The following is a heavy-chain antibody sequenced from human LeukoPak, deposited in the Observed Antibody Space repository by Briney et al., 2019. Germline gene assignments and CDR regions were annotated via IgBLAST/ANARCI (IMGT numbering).Heavy chain of an antibody. CDR2: IWYDGSNK. CDR3: ARDHSSGWYSDYFDY. J-gene: IGHJ4*02. CDR1: GFTFSRYG. D-gene: IGHD6-19*01. Sequence: GRPLRLPCAASGFTFSRYGMHWVRQAPAKGLEGVAVIWYDGSNKYYADSVKGRFTISRDNSKNTLYLQMNSLRAEDTAVYYCARDHSSGWYSDYFDYWGQGTLVTVSS. V-gene: IGHV3-33*08.